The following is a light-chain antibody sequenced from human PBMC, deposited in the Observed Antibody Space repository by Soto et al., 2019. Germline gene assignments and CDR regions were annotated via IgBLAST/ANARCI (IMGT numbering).Light chain of an antibody. J-gene: IGKJ5*01. CDR1: QSVSSY. V-gene: IGKV3-11*01. CDR2: DAS. Sequence: EIVLTQSPATLSLSPGERAPLSCRASQSVSSYLAWYQQKPGQAPRLLIYDASNRATGIPARFSGSGSGTDFTLTISSLEPEDFAVYYCHQRSNWPPTFGQGTRLEIK. CDR3: HQRSNWPPT.